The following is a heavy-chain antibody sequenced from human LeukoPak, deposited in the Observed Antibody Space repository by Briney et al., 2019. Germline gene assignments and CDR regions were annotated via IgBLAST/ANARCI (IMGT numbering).Heavy chain of an antibody. Sequence: GGSLRLSCTASGFTFSTYSMNWVRQAPGRGLEWVSYISGSSSSSDGGAKQYADSVKGRFTISRDNDKNSLYLQMNSLRAEDTAVYYCAKDFYSSSWYSLGNGMDVWGQGTTVTVSS. V-gene: IGHV3-48*01. CDR2: ISGSSSSSDGGAK. CDR3: AKDFYSSSWYSLGNGMDV. J-gene: IGHJ6*02. CDR1: GFTFSTYS. D-gene: IGHD6-13*01.